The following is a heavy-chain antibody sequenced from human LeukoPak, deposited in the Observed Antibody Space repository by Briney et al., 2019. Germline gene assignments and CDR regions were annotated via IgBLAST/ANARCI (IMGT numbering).Heavy chain of an antibody. Sequence: SETLSLTCAVYGGSFSGYQWSWVRRPPGKGLEWIGEINDRGSTNYNPSLKSRVTISVDTSKNQFSLKLRSVTAADTAVYYCARHFGTWGQGTLVTVSS. CDR1: GGSFSGYQ. V-gene: IGHV4-34*01. CDR3: ARHFGT. D-gene: IGHD3/OR15-3a*01. CDR2: INDRGST. J-gene: IGHJ4*02.